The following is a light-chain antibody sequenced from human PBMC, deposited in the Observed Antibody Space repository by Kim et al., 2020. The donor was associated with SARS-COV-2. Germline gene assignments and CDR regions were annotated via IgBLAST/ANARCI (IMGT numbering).Light chain of an antibody. J-gene: IGKJ1*01. V-gene: IGKV1-39*01. CDR1: QNINRY. CDR2: AAS. Sequence: ASVGDRVTITCRASQNINRYLYWYQQKPGKAPKLLIYAASNLQSGVPSRFSGSGSGTDFTLTISSLQPEDFATYYCQQSYNTPLAFGQGTKVDIK. CDR3: QQSYNTPLA.